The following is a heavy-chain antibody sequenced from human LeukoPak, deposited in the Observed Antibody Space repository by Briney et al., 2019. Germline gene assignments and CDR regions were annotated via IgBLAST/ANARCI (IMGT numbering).Heavy chain of an antibody. CDR2: IKQDGSEK. D-gene: IGHD3-16*01. Sequence: SGGSLRLSCSASGFIFSNYWMTWVRQAPGKGLEWMANIKQDGSEKYYVDSVKGRFTISRDNAKKSLYLQMNSLRAVDTAVYFCARDMIILQSWGQGTLVTVSS. V-gene: IGHV3-7*04. CDR1: GFIFSNYW. J-gene: IGHJ5*02. CDR3: ARDMIILQS.